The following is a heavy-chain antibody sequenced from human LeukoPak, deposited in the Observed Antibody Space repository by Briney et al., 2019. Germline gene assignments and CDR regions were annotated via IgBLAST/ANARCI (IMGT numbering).Heavy chain of an antibody. J-gene: IGHJ4*02. D-gene: IGHD5-18*01. CDR1: GFTLTELS. CDR2: FDPEDGET. Sequence: ASVKVSCKVSGFTLTELSIHWVRQAPGKGLEWMGGFDPEDGETIYAQKLQGRVTMTEDTSTDIAYMELSSLRSEDTAVYYCATDYTYGPFDYWGQGTLVTVSS. V-gene: IGHV1-24*01. CDR3: ATDYTYGPFDY.